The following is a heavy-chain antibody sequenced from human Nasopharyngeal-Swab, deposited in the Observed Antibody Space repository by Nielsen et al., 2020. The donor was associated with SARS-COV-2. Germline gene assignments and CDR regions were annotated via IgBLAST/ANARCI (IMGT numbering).Heavy chain of an antibody. CDR2: IIPLFGTA. D-gene: IGHD3-3*01. CDR3: ARTVDDFWSGYWNYFDY. J-gene: IGHJ4*02. Sequence: SVKVSCKVSGYTLTELSMHWVRQAPGKGLEWMGGIIPLFGTANFAQKFQGRVTITADESTSTAYMELSSLRSEDTALYYCARTVDDFWSGYWNYFDYWGQGTLVTVSS. CDR1: GYTLTELS. V-gene: IGHV1-69*13.